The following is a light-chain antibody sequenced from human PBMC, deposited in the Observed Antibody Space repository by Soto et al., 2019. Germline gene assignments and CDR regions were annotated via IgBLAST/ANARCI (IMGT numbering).Light chain of an antibody. CDR2: SSN. J-gene: IGLJ3*02. CDR3: AAWDGSLNGVV. CDR1: SSDVGGYNY. V-gene: IGLV1-44*01. Sequence: QSALTQPASVSGSPGQSITISCTGTSSDVGGYNYVSWYQQFPGAAPKLLVYSSNLRPSGVPDRFSGSKSGTSASLAISGLQSEDESDYYCAAWDGSLNGVVFGGGTKLTVL.